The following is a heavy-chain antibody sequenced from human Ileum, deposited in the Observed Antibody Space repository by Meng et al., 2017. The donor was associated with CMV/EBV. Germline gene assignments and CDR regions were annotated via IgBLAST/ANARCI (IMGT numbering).Heavy chain of an antibody. CDR3: ARGGPPDH. J-gene: IGHJ4*02. Sequence: SETLSLTCAVYRGSFSEYYWSWIRQPPGKGLEWIGYIYYSGNTYYNPSLKSRVIISVDTSKNQFSLKLSSVTAADTAVYYCARGGPPDHWGQGTLVTVSS. CDR2: IYYSGNT. V-gene: IGHV4-30-4*08. CDR1: RGSFSEYY.